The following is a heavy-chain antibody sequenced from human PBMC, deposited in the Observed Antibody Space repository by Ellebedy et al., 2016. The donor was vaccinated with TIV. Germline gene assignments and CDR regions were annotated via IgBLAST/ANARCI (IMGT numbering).Heavy chain of an antibody. D-gene: IGHD3/OR15-3a*01. CDR3: ARRSTDFAFDS. CDR2: ISANGGTT. CDR1: GFTFSTYP. J-gene: IGHJ4*02. Sequence: PGGSLRLSCAASGFTFSTYPMNRVRQAPGKGLEWVSIISANGGTTYYADSVKGRFTISRDNSKNTLFLQMSSLRAEETAVYFCARRSTDFAFDSWGQGTLVTVSS. V-gene: IGHV3-23*01.